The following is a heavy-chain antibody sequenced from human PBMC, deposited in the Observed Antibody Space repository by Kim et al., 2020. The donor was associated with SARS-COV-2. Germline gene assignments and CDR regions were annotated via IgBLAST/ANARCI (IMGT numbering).Heavy chain of an antibody. CDR3: ARERYSSGWYWGY. J-gene: IGHJ4*02. CDR2: IYYSGST. D-gene: IGHD6-19*01. CDR1: GGSISSYY. V-gene: IGHV4-59*13. Sequence: SETLSLTCTVSGGSISSYYWSWIRQPPGKGLEWIGYIYYSGSTNYNPSLKSRVTISVDTSKNQFSLKLSSVTAADTAVYYCARERYSSGWYWGYWGQGTLVTVSS.